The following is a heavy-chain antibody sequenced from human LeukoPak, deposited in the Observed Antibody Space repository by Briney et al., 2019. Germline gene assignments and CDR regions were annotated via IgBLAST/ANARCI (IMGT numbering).Heavy chain of an antibody. CDR3: ARDYYDSSGYYMGDY. V-gene: IGHV3-48*02. CDR2: ITSSSDTI. J-gene: IGHJ4*02. CDR1: GFTFSSYS. Sequence: GGSLRLSCAASGFTFSSYSMNWVRQAPGKGLEWISYITSSSDTIQYADSVRGRFTVSRDNAKNSLFLQMGSLRDEDTAVYYCARDYYDSSGYYMGDYWGQGTLVTVSS. D-gene: IGHD3-22*01.